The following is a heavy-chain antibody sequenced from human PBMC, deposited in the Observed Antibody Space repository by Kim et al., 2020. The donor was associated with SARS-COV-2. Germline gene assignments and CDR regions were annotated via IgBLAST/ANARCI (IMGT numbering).Heavy chain of an antibody. Sequence: GESLKISCKGSGYSFTSYWIGWVRQMPGKGLEWMGIIYPGDSDTRYSPSFQGQVTISADKSITTAYLQWSSLKASDTAIYYCARLYYDSGGYYWGHYYYYMDVWGKGTTVTVSS. CDR1: GYSFTSYW. D-gene: IGHD3-22*01. V-gene: IGHV5-51*01. J-gene: IGHJ6*03. CDR2: IYPGDSDT. CDR3: ARLYYDSGGYYWGHYYYYMDV.